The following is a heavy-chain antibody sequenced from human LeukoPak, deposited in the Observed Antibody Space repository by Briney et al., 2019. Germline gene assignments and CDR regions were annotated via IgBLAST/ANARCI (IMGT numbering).Heavy chain of an antibody. CDR3: AREITVTPDFDY. CDR1: GFTFDDDG. J-gene: IGHJ4*02. CDR2: INCNGGST. D-gene: IGHD4-17*01. V-gene: IGHV3-20*04. Sequence: GGSLRLSCAASGFTFDDDGMSWVRQAPRKGLEWVSGINCNGGSTGYAASVKGRFTISRDNAKNSLSLQMNSLRAGDTALYYCAREITVTPDFDYWGQGTLVTVSS.